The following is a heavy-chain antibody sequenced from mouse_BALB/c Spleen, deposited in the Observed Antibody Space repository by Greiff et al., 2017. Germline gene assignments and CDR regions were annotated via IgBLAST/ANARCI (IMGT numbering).Heavy chain of an antibody. J-gene: IGHJ4*01. CDR1: GYSITSDYA. CDR2: ISYSGST. CDR3: AREKGGVMDY. Sequence: EVKVEESGPGLVKPSQSLSLTCTVTGYSITSDYAWNWIRQFPGNKLEWMGYISYSGSTSYNPSLKSRISITRDTSKNQFFLQLNYVTTEDTATYYCAREKGGVMDYWGQGTSVTVSS. V-gene: IGHV3-2*02.